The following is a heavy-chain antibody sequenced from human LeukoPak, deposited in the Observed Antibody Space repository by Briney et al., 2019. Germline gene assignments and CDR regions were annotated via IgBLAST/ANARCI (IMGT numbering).Heavy chain of an antibody. CDR2: IIPIPGTA. CDR3: ARSAAAYYYYMDV. Sequence: ASVTVSCKTSGGTFDTYAISWVRQAPGQGLEWMGGIIPIPGTANYAQKFQGRVTITADESTTTAHMDLSSLRFEDTAVYYCARSAAAYYYYMDVWGKGTTVTVSS. J-gene: IGHJ6*03. CDR1: GGTFDTYA. V-gene: IGHV1-69*13.